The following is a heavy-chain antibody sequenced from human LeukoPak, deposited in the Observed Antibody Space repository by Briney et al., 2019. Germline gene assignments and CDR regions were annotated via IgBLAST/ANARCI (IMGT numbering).Heavy chain of an antibody. CDR2: ISWDGGST. J-gene: IGHJ4*02. D-gene: IGHD1-26*01. Sequence: GGSLRLSCAASGFTFDDYAMHWARQAPGKGLEWVSLISWDGGSTYYADSVKGRFTISRDNSKNSLYLQMNSLRAEDTALYYCAKEARGSYSNWGQGTLVTVSS. CDR1: GFTFDDYA. CDR3: AKEARGSYSN. V-gene: IGHV3-43D*03.